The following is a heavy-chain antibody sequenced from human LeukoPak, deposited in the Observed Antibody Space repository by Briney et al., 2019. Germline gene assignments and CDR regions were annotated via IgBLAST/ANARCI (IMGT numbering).Heavy chain of an antibody. CDR3: AGAGVGSGGYID. D-gene: IGHD5-12*01. CDR1: GFTFSSYW. Sequence: GGSLRLSCAASGFTFSSYWMHWVRQAPGKGLVWVSRINSDGSSTSYADSVKGRFTISRDNAKNTLYLQMNSLRAEDTAVYYCAGAGVGSGGYIDWGQGTLVTVSS. V-gene: IGHV3-74*01. CDR2: INSDGSST. J-gene: IGHJ4*02.